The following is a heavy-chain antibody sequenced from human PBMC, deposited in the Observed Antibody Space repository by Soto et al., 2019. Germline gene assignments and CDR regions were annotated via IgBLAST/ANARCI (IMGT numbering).Heavy chain of an antibody. CDR1: GFTFSSYG. V-gene: IGHV3-33*01. CDR2: IWYDGSNK. Sequence: PGGSLRLSCAASGFTFSSYGMHWVRQAPGKGLEWVAVIWYDGSNKYYADSVKGRFTISRDNSKNTLYLQMNSLRAEDTAVYYCARDLHYYDSSGYRSPHNYYYYGMDVWGQGTTVTVSS. CDR3: ARDLHYYDSSGYRSPHNYYYYGMDV. J-gene: IGHJ6*02. D-gene: IGHD3-22*01.